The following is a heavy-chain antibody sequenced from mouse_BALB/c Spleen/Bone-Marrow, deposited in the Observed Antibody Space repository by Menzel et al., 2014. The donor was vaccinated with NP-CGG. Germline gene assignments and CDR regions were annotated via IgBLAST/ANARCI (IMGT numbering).Heavy chain of an antibody. J-gene: IGHJ2*01. CDR1: GITVSSYD. D-gene: IGHD2-13*01. V-gene: IGHV5-6-5*01. CDR3: ARGGMTPFDF. CDR2: IGRGGRK. Sequence: EVKLMESGGGLVKPGGSLKLSCEASGITVSSYDMSWGRQTPEKRVEWVASIGRGGRKHYPDSVKGRLTISRDNARNILYLQVSSLRSEVTAMYYCARGGMTPFDFWGQGITLTVSS.